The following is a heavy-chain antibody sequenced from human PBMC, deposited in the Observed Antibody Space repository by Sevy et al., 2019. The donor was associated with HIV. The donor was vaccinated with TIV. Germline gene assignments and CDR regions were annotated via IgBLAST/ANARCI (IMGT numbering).Heavy chain of an antibody. CDR3: ARGEFCNGSSCYSEFFDY. J-gene: IGHJ4*02. D-gene: IGHD2-15*01. CDR2: INVGNGNT. CDR1: GYTFTNYA. V-gene: IGHV1-3*01. Sequence: ASVKVSCKASGYTFTNYAIHWVRQAPGQKLEWMGRINVGNGNTLSQKFQDRATFTRDTSASTAYMQLSSLRSEDTAVYYCARGEFCNGSSCYSEFFDYWGQGALVTVSS.